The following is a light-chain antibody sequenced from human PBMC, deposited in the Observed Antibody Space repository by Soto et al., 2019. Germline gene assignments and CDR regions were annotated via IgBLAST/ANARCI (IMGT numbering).Light chain of an antibody. CDR1: QTVSTY. Sequence: EIVLTQSPAILSLSPGERATLSCRTNQTVSTYLAWYQHKTGQAPRLLIYSASKRATGIPARFSGSGSGTDFTLTISSLEPEDFACYYCQQRDSWPLTVGGGTKVDIK. CDR3: QQRDSWPLT. J-gene: IGKJ4*01. V-gene: IGKV3-11*01. CDR2: SAS.